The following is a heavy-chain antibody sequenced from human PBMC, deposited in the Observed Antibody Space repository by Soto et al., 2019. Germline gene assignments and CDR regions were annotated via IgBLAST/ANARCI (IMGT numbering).Heavy chain of an antibody. Sequence: QVQLVQSGAEVKKPGSSVKVSCKASGGTFSSYTISWVRQAPGQGLEWMGRIIPILGIANYAQKFQGRVTITADKSTSTAYMELSSLRSEDTAVYYCARGNTMVRGVDCYYGMDVWGQGTTVTVSS. CDR2: IIPILGIA. V-gene: IGHV1-69*02. D-gene: IGHD3-10*01. J-gene: IGHJ6*02. CDR3: ARGNTMVRGVDCYYGMDV. CDR1: GGTFSSYT.